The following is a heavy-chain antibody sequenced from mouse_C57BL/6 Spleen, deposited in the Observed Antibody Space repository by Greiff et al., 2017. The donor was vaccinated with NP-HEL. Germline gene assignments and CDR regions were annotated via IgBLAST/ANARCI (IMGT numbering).Heavy chain of an antibody. Sequence: QVQLQQSGPELVKPGASVKISCKASGYAFSSSWMNWVKQRPGKGLEWIGRIYPGDGDTNYNGKFKGKATLTADKSSSTAYMQLSSLTSEDSAVYFCARGTVVATQRYYFDYWGQGTTLTVSS. CDR1: GYAFSSSW. D-gene: IGHD1-1*01. CDR3: ARGTVVATQRYYFDY. J-gene: IGHJ2*01. V-gene: IGHV1-82*01. CDR2: IYPGDGDT.